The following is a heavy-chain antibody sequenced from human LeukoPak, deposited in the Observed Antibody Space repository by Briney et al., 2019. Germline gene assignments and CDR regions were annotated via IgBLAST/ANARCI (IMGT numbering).Heavy chain of an antibody. J-gene: IGHJ5*02. D-gene: IGHD3-9*01. V-gene: IGHV5-51*01. CDR1: GYSFTSYW. CDR3: ARRMGYDIWYPLDP. Sequence: GESLKISCKGYGYSFTSYWIAWVRQMPGKGLEWMGIIYPGDSDTRYSPSFQGQVTISANKSISTAYLQWSSLKASDTAMYYCARRMGYDIWYPLDPWGQGTLVTVSS. CDR2: IYPGDSDT.